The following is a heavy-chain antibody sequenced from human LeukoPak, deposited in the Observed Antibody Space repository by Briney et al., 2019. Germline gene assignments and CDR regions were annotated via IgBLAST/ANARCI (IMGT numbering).Heavy chain of an antibody. CDR2: IYTSGST. Sequence: SETLSLTCTVSGGSISNYYWSWIRQPPGKGLEWIGYIYTSGSTNYNPSLKSRVTISVDTFKNQFSLKLSSVTAADTAVYYCARLDFDCSGGSCLVGFDYWGQGTLVTVSS. CDR1: GGSISNYY. D-gene: IGHD2-15*01. CDR3: ARLDFDCSGGSCLVGFDY. J-gene: IGHJ4*02. V-gene: IGHV4-4*09.